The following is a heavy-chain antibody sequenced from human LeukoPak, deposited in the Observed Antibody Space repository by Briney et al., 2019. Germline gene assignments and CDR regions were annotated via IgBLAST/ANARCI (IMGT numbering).Heavy chain of an antibody. CDR1: GGYLSSYS. V-gene: IGHV4-4*07. CDR3: ARTIHDSGENFDY. CDR2: VSTTGT. J-gene: IGHJ4*02. Sequence: SETLSLSCTVTGGYLSSYSWSWIRQPAGKGMEWIGRVSTTGTNYNPSLKSRVTMSVDTSKNQFSLKLSSVTAADTAVYYCARTIHDSGENFDYWGQGSLVTVS. D-gene: IGHD6-19*01.